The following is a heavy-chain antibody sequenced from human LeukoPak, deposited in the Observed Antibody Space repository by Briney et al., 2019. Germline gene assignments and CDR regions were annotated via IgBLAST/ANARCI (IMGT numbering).Heavy chain of an antibody. J-gene: IGHJ4*02. CDR1: KGTFSSYA. V-gene: IGHV1-69*05. D-gene: IGHD5-12*01. CDR2: IIPIFGTA. CDR3: ARSGIVARDFDY. Sequence: SVKVSCKASKGTFSSYAISWVRQAPGQGPEWMGRIIPIFGTANYAEKFQGRVTITTDESTSTAYMELSSLRSEDTAVYYCARSGIVARDFDYWGQGTLVTVSS.